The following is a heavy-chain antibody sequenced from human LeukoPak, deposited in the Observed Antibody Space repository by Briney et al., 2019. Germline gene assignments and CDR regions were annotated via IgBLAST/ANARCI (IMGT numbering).Heavy chain of an antibody. Sequence: ASVKVSCKASGYTFVGYYLHWVRQAPGQGLEWMAWIDPYTGNTHYAQKFQGRITVTRDTSVSTTYMELTWLTSDDTARYYGVREYSASEHGGQGTLVTVSS. CDR3: VREYSASEH. V-gene: IGHV1-2*02. D-gene: IGHD5-12*01. J-gene: IGHJ4*02. CDR2: IDPYTGNT. CDR1: GYTFVGYY.